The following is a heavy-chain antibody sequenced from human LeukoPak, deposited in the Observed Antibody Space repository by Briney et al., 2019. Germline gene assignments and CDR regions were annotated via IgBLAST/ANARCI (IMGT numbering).Heavy chain of an antibody. D-gene: IGHD6-6*01. CDR3: AREYSSSSGRYFDY. CDR2: TWYDGSKE. V-gene: IGHV3-33*01. J-gene: IGHJ4*02. CDR1: GFTLSNYG. Sequence: GGSLRLSCAASGFTLSNYGMHWVRQAPGKGLEWVAVTWYDGSKEYYADSVKGRFTISRDISKNTLYLQMNSLRVEDTAVYYCAREYSSSSGRYFDYWGQGTLVTVSS.